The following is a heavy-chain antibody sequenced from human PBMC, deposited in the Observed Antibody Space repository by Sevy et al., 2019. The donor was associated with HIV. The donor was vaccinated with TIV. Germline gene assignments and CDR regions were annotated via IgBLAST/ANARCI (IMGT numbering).Heavy chain of an antibody. J-gene: IGHJ4*02. CDR3: ATTREYYQGKSGYFDY. CDR2: FDPEDGER. CDR1: GYTLTQLS. Sequence: ASVKVSCKVSGYTLTQLSMHWVRQAPGKGLEWMGNFDPEDGERIYAQKFQGRITMTEDTSTDTAYMDLSSLKSDDTAVYYCATTREYYQGKSGYFDYWGQGALVTVSS. V-gene: IGHV1-24*01. D-gene: IGHD2-15*01.